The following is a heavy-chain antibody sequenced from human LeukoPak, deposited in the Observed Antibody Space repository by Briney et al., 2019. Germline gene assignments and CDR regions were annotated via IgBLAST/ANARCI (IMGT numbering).Heavy chain of an antibody. CDR2: VSYDGSKK. J-gene: IGHJ3*02. CDR1: HFIFELYG. CDR3: AKAGRQYPLGAFDI. V-gene: IGHV3-30*02. D-gene: IGHD4-4*01. Sequence: GGSLRLFCRASHFIFELYGMHWVRHAPGEGLEGVTYVSYDGSKKLYADSVKGRFTISRDNSKNTLHLQMNSLRAEDTAVYYCAKAGRQYPLGAFDIWGQGTMVTVSS.